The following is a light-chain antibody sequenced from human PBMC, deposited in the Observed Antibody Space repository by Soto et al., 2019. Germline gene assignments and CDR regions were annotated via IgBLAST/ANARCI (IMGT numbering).Light chain of an antibody. V-gene: IGKV1-5*01. CDR3: QQYNSYTLT. CDR1: QSISSW. Sequence: DIQMTQSPPSLSVSVGDRVTITCRASQSISSWLAWYQQKPGKAPKLLIYDASSLESGVPSRFSGSGSGTEFTLTISSLQPDDFATYYCQQYNSYTLTFGGGTKVDIK. CDR2: DAS. J-gene: IGKJ4*01.